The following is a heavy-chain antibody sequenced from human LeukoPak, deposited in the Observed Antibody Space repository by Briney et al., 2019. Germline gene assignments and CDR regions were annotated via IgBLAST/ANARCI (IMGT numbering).Heavy chain of an antibody. CDR3: ARGRITMIVVVGYFGY. CDR1: GFTFSSYW. CDR2: IKQDGSEK. D-gene: IGHD3-22*01. V-gene: IGHV3-7*04. J-gene: IGHJ4*02. Sequence: PGGSLRLSCAASGFTFSSYWMSWVRQAPGKGLEWVANIKQDGSEKYYVDSVKGRFTISRDNAKNSLYLQMNSLRAEDTAVYYCARGRITMIVVVGYFGYWGQGTLVTVSP.